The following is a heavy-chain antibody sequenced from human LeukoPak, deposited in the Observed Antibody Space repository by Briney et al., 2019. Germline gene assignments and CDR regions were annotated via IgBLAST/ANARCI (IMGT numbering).Heavy chain of an antibody. Sequence: GGSLRLSCAASGFTFSSYAMHWVRQAPGKGLEWVAVISYDGSNKYYADSVKGRFTISRDNSKNTLYLQMNSLRDEDTAVYYCARVWQWLVPNDYWGQGTLVTVSS. CDR3: ARVWQWLVPNDY. CDR1: GFTFSSYA. D-gene: IGHD6-19*01. CDR2: ISYDGSNK. J-gene: IGHJ4*02. V-gene: IGHV3-30-3*01.